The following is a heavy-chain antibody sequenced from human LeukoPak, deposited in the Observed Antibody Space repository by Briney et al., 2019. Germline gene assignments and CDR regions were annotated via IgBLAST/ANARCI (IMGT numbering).Heavy chain of an antibody. CDR1: GGSFSGYY. CDR2: INHSGST. CDR3: ARASYSYDISGWVPFDY. Sequence: SETLSLTCAVYGGSFSGYYWSWIRQPPGKGLEWIGEINHSGSTNYNPSLKSRVTISVDTSKNQFSLKLSSVTAADTAVYYCARASYSYDISGWVPFDYWGQGTLVTVSS. D-gene: IGHD3-22*01. V-gene: IGHV4-34*01. J-gene: IGHJ4*02.